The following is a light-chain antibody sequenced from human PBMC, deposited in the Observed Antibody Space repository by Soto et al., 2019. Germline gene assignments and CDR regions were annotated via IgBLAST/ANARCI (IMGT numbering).Light chain of an antibody. V-gene: IGKV3-15*01. CDR2: GAS. J-gene: IGKJ1*01. Sequence: EIVITQSPATLSVSPGEGATLSCRASQSISSNLAWYQQKPGQAPRLLIPGASTRATGIAARISGSGSGTEFTLTISSLQSEDFAVYYCQQYNNRPWTFGQGTKVEIK. CDR3: QQYNNRPWT. CDR1: QSISSN.